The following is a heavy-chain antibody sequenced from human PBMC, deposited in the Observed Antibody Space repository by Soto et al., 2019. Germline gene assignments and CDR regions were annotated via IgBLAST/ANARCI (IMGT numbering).Heavy chain of an antibody. D-gene: IGHD6-13*01. CDR2: IKQDGSEK. J-gene: IGHJ6*02. Sequence: GGSLRLSCAASGFTFSSYWMSWVRQAPGKGLEWVANIKQDGSEKYYVDSVKGRFTISRDNAKNSLYLQMNSLRAEDTAVYYCATWGRYSSSWYPIYYYYYGMDAWGQGTTVTVSS. V-gene: IGHV3-7*01. CDR1: GFTFSSYW. CDR3: ATWGRYSSSWYPIYYYYYGMDA.